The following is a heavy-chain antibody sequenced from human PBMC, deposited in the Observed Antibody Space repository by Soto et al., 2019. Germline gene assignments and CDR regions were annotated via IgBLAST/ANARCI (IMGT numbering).Heavy chain of an antibody. J-gene: IGHJ4*02. CDR2: IYYSGST. D-gene: IGHD2-2*01. Sequence: SETLSLTCTVSGGSISSYYWSWIRQPPGKGQVWIGYIYYSGSTNYNPSLKSRVTISVDTSKNQFSLKLSSVTAADTAVYYCARASPATDIVVVPAAYYFDYWGQGTLVTVSS. CDR3: ARASPATDIVVVPAAYYFDY. CDR1: GGSISSYY. V-gene: IGHV4-59*01.